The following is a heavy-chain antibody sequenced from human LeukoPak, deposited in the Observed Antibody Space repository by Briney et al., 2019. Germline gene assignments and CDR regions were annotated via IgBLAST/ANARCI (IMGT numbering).Heavy chain of an antibody. CDR1: GGPISSSSYY. V-gene: IGHV4-39*02. CDR3: ARDRNYGGNSDY. D-gene: IGHD4-23*01. Sequence: PSETLSLTCTVSGGPISSSSYYWGWIRQAPGKGLEWIGSIYSSGSTYYNPSLKSRVTISVDTSKNHFSLKLNSVTAADTAVYYCARDRNYGGNSDYWGQGTLVTVSS. CDR2: IYSSGST. J-gene: IGHJ4*02.